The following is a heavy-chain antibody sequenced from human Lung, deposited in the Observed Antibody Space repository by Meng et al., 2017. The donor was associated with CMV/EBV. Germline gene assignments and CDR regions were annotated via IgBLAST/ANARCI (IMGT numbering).Heavy chain of an antibody. CDR2: ISWNSGTI. CDR1: GFTFDDYA. V-gene: IGHV3-9*01. J-gene: IGHJ4*02. D-gene: IGHD3-3*01. CDR3: ARSLEWSRLTIDF. Sequence: SXKISXAASGFTFDDYAMHWARQVPGKGLEWVSGISWNSGTIDYADSVKGRFIISRDNAKNFLYLQMNSLGAEDTALYYCARSLEWSRLTIDFWGQGTLVXVSS.